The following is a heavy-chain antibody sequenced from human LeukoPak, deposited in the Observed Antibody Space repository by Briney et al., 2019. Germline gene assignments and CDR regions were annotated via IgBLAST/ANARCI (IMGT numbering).Heavy chain of an antibody. CDR2: IYSGGST. V-gene: IGHV3-66*01. Sequence: QTGGSLSLSCAASGFTVSSNYMSWVRQAPGKGLEWVSVIYSGGSTYYADSVKGRFTISRDNSKNTLYLQMNSLRAEDTAVYYCAREVRKAAAGPTRYFQHWGQGTLVTVSS. D-gene: IGHD6-13*01. CDR1: GFTVSSNY. J-gene: IGHJ1*01. CDR3: AREVRKAAAGPTRYFQH.